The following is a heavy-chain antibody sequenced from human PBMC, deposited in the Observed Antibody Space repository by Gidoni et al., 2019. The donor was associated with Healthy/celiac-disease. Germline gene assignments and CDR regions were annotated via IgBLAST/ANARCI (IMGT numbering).Heavy chain of an antibody. D-gene: IGHD3-10*01. Sequence: KFQGRVTITRDTSASTAYMELSSLRSEDTAVYYCARDLYTPYYGSGSYSLDYWGQGTLVTVSS. J-gene: IGHJ4*02. CDR3: ARDLYTPYYGSGSYSLDY. V-gene: IGHV1-3*01.